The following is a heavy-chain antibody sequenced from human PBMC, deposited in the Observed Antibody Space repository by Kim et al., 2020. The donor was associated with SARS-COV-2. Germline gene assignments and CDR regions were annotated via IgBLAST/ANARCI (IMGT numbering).Heavy chain of an antibody. Sequence: GGSLRLSCAASGFTFSSYWMSWVRQAPGKGLEWVANIKQDGSEKYYVDSVKGRFTISRDNAKNSLYLQMNSLRAEDTAVYYCARVKWFWSGYGGEYYFDYWGQGTLVTVSS. J-gene: IGHJ4*02. CDR2: IKQDGSEK. D-gene: IGHD3-3*01. CDR3: ARVKWFWSGYGGEYYFDY. CDR1: GFTFSSYW. V-gene: IGHV3-7*03.